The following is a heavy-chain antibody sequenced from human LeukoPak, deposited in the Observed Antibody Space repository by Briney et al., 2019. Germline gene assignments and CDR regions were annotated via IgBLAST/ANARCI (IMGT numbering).Heavy chain of an antibody. V-gene: IGHV3-23*01. D-gene: IGHD1-1*01. CDR3: AKGRSTAYGDL. CDR1: GFTFNYYA. Sequence: GGSLRLSCAASGFTFNYYAMTWARQAQGKGLEWVSTISDGGGSTYYADSVKGRFTISRDNSKNTLYLQMNSLRAEDTAVYYCAKGRSTAYGDLWGQGNLVPVSS. J-gene: IGHJ5*02. CDR2: ISDGGGST.